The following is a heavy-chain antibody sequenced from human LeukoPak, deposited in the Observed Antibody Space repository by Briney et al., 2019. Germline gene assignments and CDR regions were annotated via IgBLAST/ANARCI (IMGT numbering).Heavy chain of an antibody. V-gene: IGHV3-20*04. CDR1: GLTFDDYG. D-gene: IGHD6-6*01. J-gene: IGHJ4*02. CDR3: ARANGYSSSYGY. CDR2: INWNGGST. Sequence: GGSLRLSCASSGLTFDDYGMSWVRQAPGKGLEWVSGINWNGGSTGYADSVKGRFTISRDNAKNSLYLQMNSLRAEDTALYYCARANGYSSSYGYWGQGTLVTVSS.